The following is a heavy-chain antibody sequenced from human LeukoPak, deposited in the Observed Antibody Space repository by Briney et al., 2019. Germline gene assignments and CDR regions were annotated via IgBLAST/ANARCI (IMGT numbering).Heavy chain of an antibody. V-gene: IGHV3-23*01. Sequence: QPGGSLRLSCAASGFRFSDFTMTWVRQAPGKGPEWVSATGGRGGSTYYADSVGGRFTISRDNSKDMVFLQMNSLKVEDTATYYCGKEGGAWGQGTKVTVSS. J-gene: IGHJ5*02. CDR2: TGGRGGST. D-gene: IGHD3-16*01. CDR3: GKEGGA. CDR1: GFRFSDFT.